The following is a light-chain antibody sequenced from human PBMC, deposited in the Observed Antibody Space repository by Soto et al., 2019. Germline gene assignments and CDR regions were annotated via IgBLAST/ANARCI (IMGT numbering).Light chain of an antibody. CDR2: IDS. V-gene: IGLV1-44*01. J-gene: IGLJ2*01. CDR3: AAWDDSLNAVV. Sequence: QSVLTQPPSASGTPGQRVTISCSGSSTNIGSKAVNWYQRLPGAAPKLLIYIDSQRPSGVPDRFSASKSGTSASLAISGLQSEDEADYYCAAWDDSLNAVVFGGGTKVTVL. CDR1: STNIGSKA.